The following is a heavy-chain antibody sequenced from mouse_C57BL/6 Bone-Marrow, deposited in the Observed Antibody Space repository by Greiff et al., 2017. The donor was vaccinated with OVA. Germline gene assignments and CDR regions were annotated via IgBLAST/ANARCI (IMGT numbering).Heavy chain of an antibody. J-gene: IGHJ2*01. CDR2: IDPENGDT. CDR1: GFTITDDY. CDR3: TTWYYGSSFYFDY. V-gene: IGHV14-4*01. Sequence: EVQLQQSGAELVRPGASVKLSCTASGFTITDDYMHWVKQRPEQGLEWIGWIDPENGDTEYAAKFQGKATITADTSSNTAYLQLSSLTSEDTAVYYGTTWYYGSSFYFDYGGRGTALTVSS. D-gene: IGHD1-1*01.